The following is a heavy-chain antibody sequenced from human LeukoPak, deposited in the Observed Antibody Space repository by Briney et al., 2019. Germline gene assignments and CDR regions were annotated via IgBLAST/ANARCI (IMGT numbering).Heavy chain of an antibody. D-gene: IGHD2-15*01. V-gene: IGHV1-2*06. Sequence: GASVKVSCKADGYTFTGYYMFWVRQAPGQGLEWMGRINPNSGGTNYAQKFQGRVTMTRDTSISTAYMELSRLRSDDTAVYYCARGYCSGGSCYSVENWFDPWGQGTLVTVSS. CDR3: ARGYCSGGSCYSVENWFDP. J-gene: IGHJ5*02. CDR2: INPNSGGT. CDR1: GYTFTGYY.